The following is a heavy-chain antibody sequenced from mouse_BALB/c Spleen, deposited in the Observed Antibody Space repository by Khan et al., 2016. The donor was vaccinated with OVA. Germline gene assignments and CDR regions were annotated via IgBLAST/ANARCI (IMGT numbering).Heavy chain of an antibody. CDR1: GYSITSGYG. CDR2: ISYSGST. J-gene: IGHJ2*01. Sequence: EVQLQESGPGLVKPSQSLSLTCTVTGYSITSGYGWNWIRQFPGNKLEWMGYISYSGSTNYNHSLKSRNSITRDTSKNQSFLQLNSVTTEDTATYYWARTASIKYWGQGTTLTVSS. D-gene: IGHD1-2*01. V-gene: IGHV3-2*02. CDR3: ARTASIKY.